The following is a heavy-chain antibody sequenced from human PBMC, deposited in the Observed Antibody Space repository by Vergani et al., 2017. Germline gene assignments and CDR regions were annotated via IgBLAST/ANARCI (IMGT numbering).Heavy chain of an antibody. CDR2: ISAYNGNT. CDR1: GYTFTSYG. Sequence: VSCKASGYTFTSYGISWVRQAPGQGLEWMGWISAYNGNTNYAQKLQGRVTMTTDTSTSTAYMELRSLRSDDTAVYYCARDPSDAGYSYGHDAFDIWGQGTMVTVSS. D-gene: IGHD5-18*01. J-gene: IGHJ3*02. V-gene: IGHV1-18*04. CDR3: ARDPSDAGYSYGHDAFDI.